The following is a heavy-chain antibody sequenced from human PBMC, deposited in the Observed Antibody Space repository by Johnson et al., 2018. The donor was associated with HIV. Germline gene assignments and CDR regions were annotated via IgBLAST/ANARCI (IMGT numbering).Heavy chain of an antibody. J-gene: IGHJ3*02. CDR2: TRYDGNDN. Sequence: QVQLVESGGGLVKPGGSLRLSCATSGFIFSNYGIHWVRQAPGKGLEWVAFTRYDGNDNYYADSVRGRFTISRDKSTTTVYLQMNSLRADDTAVYYCARDWSLSGGIAARYDAFDIWGQGTMVT. CDR1: GFIFSNYG. V-gene: IGHV3-30*02. D-gene: IGHD6-6*01. CDR3: ARDWSLSGGIAARYDAFDI.